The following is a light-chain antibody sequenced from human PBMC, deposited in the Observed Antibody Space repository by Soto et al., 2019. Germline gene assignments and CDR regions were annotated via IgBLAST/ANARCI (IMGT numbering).Light chain of an antibody. J-gene: IGKJ4*01. V-gene: IGKV3-20*01. CDR1: QSVSSSY. CDR2: GAS. Sequence: EIVLTQSPGTLSLSPGERATLSCRASQSVSSSYLAWYQQKPGQAPRLLIYGASSRATGIPDRFSGSGSGTDFTLTISRLEPEDVAVYYCQQYGSSPPQVTFGGGTKVEIK. CDR3: QQYGSSPPQVT.